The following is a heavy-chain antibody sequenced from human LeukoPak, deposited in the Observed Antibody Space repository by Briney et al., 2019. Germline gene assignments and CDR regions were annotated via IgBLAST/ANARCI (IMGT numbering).Heavy chain of an antibody. Sequence: GGSLRLSCAASGFTFSGSAVHWVRQASGKGLEWLGRIRGKADSYTTAYAASVKGRFIVSRDDSKNTAYLQMNSLKTEDTAVYYCRAAADLNDYWGQGTLVTVSS. V-gene: IGHV3-73*01. J-gene: IGHJ4*02. CDR1: GFTFSGSA. CDR3: RAAADLNDY. D-gene: IGHD6-13*01. CDR2: IRGKADSYTT.